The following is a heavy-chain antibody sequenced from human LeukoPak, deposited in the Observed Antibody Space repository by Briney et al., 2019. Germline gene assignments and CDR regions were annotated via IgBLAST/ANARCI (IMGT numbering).Heavy chain of an antibody. D-gene: IGHD3-10*02. CDR2: ISGSGGST. V-gene: IGHV3-23*01. Sequence: GGSLRLSCAASGFTFSSYAMSWVRQAPAKGLEWVSAISGSGGSTYYADSVKGRFTISRDNSKNTLYLQMNSLRAEDTTVYYCAKLGVRGVITPIDYWGQGTLVTVSS. CDR1: GFTFSSYA. CDR3: AKLGVRGVITPIDY. J-gene: IGHJ4*02.